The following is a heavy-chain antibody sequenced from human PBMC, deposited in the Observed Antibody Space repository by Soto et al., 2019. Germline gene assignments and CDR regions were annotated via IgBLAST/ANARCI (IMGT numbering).Heavy chain of an antibody. D-gene: IGHD4-17*01. CDR2: ISSLSGNT. CDR3: ARGTVTSGRWFGP. Sequence: QVHLVQSETEVKEPGASVTVSCKTSHATFTGYTINWVRQAPGQGLEWLGWISSLSGNTYYARDFQVRLTMTTNTSATTAYMELRSLRSDDTAVYFCARGTVTSGRWFGPWGQGSLVTVSS. V-gene: IGHV1-18*04. J-gene: IGHJ5*02. CDR1: HATFTGYT.